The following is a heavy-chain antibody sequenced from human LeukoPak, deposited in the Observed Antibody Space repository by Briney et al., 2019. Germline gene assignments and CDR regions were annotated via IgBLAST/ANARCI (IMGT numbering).Heavy chain of an antibody. V-gene: IGHV5-51*01. Sequence: GESLKISCKGSGYSFTTYWIAWVRQMPGKGLEWMGIMYPGDSDTIYSPSFQGQVTISADKSINTAYLQWSSLKASDTAMYFCATSESQTKFDYWGQGTQVIVSS. CDR1: GYSFTTYW. CDR2: MYPGDSDT. J-gene: IGHJ4*02. CDR3: ATSESQTKFDY. D-gene: IGHD1/OR15-1a*01.